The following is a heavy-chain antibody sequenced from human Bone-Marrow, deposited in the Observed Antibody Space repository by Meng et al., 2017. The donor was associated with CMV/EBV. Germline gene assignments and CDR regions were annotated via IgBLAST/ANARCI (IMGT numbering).Heavy chain of an antibody. J-gene: IGHJ6*02. Sequence: GSLRLSCAASGFTFSSYAMHWVRQAPGKGLEWIGSIYHSGSTYYNPSLKSRVTISVDTSKNQFSLKLSSVTAADTAVYYCARYTFGGVRVYYYGMDVWGQGTTVTVSS. D-gene: IGHD3-16*01. V-gene: IGHV4-38-2*01. CDR3: ARYTFGGVRVYYYGMDV. CDR1: GFTFSSYA. CDR2: IYHSGST.